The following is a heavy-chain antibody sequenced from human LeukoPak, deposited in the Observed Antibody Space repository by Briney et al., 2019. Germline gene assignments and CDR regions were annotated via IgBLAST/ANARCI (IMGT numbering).Heavy chain of an antibody. CDR2: INPSGGST. Sequence: GASVKVSCKASGGTFISYAISWVRQAPGQRLEWMGIINPSGGSTSYAQKFQGRVTMTRDTSTSTVYMELSSLRSEDTAVYYCARLAVAGTDYWGQGTLVTVSS. CDR3: ARLAVAGTDY. J-gene: IGHJ4*02. V-gene: IGHV1-46*01. CDR1: GGTFISYA. D-gene: IGHD6-19*01.